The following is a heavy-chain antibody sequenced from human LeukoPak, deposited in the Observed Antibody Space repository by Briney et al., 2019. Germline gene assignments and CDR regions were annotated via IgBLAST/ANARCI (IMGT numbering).Heavy chain of an antibody. D-gene: IGHD6-13*01. V-gene: IGHV6-1*01. Sequence: SQTLSLTCAISGDSVSSNSDAWNWIRQSPSRGLEWLGRTYYRSKWYNDYAVSVKSRITINPDTSKNQFSLQLNSVTPEDTAVYYCAREAAAGTGWFDPWGQGTLVTVSS. CDR3: AREAAAGTGWFDP. CDR1: GDSVSSNSDA. CDR2: TYYRSKWYN. J-gene: IGHJ5*02.